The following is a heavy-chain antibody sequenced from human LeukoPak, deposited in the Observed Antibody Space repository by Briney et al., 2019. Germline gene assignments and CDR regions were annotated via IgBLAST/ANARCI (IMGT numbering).Heavy chain of an antibody. V-gene: IGHV3-23*01. D-gene: IGHD3-22*01. CDR1: GFTFSSYA. Sequence: GGSLRLSCAASGFTFSSYATSWVRQAPGKGLEWVSLISGSDYSTYYADSVKGRFTISRDNSKNTLYLQMNSLRAEGTAVYYCAKYYYDSSGYYDAAPLDYWGQGTLVTVFS. CDR3: AKYYYDSSGYYDAAPLDY. J-gene: IGHJ4*02. CDR2: ISGSDYST.